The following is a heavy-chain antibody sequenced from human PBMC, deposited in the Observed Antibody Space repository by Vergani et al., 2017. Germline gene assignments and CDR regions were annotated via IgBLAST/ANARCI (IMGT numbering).Heavy chain of an antibody. CDR2: IIPIFGTA. D-gene: IGHD3-22*01. Sequence: QVQLVQSGAEVKKPGASVKVSCKASGGTFSSYAISWVRQAPGQGLEWMGGIIPIFGTANYAQKFQGRVTITADESTSTAYMELSSLRSEDTAVYYCARERGRGTYYYDSSGYYPSDAFDIWGQGTMVTVSS. V-gene: IGHV1-69*01. CDR3: ARERGRGTYYYDSSGYYPSDAFDI. CDR1: GGTFSSYA. J-gene: IGHJ3*02.